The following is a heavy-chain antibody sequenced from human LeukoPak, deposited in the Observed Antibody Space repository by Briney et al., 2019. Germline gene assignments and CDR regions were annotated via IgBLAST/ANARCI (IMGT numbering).Heavy chain of an antibody. V-gene: IGHV3-23*01. D-gene: IGHD3-3*01. Sequence: GGSLRLSCAASGFTFSDYYMSWVRQAPGKGLEWVSTISGSGVSTYYADSVKGQFTISRDNSKNTLYLQMNSLRAEDTAVYYCAKEEWLLAVYFDYWGQGTLVTVSS. CDR2: ISGSGVST. CDR1: GFTFSDYY. J-gene: IGHJ4*02. CDR3: AKEEWLLAVYFDY.